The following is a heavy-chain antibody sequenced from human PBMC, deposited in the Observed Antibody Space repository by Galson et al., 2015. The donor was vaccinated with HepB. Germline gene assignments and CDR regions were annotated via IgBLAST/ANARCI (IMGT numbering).Heavy chain of an antibody. CDR2: IIPILGIA. V-gene: IGHV1-69*04. J-gene: IGHJ6*03. CDR1: GGTFSSYA. D-gene: IGHD4-11*01. CDR3: ARDPDYSNSPYYYYYMDV. Sequence: SVKVSCKASGGTFSSYAISWVRQAPGQGLEWMGRIIPILGIANYAQKFQGRVTITADKSTSTAYMELSSLRSEDTAVYYCARDPDYSNSPYYYYYMDVWGKGTTVTVSS.